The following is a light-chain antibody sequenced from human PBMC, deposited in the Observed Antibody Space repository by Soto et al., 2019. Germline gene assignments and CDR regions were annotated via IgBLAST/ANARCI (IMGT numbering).Light chain of an antibody. V-gene: IGLV1-44*01. Sequence: QSVLTQSPSTSGTPGQRVTISCSGSSSNIGGNLVNWYQQIPGTAPKILIYNNNQRPSGVPDRFSGSKSGTSASLAISGLQSEDEADYYCAVWDDSLNGVLFGGGTKLTVL. CDR1: SSNIGGNL. J-gene: IGLJ2*01. CDR3: AVWDDSLNGVL. CDR2: NNN.